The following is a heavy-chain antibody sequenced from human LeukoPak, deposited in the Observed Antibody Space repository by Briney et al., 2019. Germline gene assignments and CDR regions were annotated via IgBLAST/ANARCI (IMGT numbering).Heavy chain of an antibody. Sequence: GGSLRLSCAASGFTFSSYWMHWLRQAPGKGLVWVSRINSDGSSTSYADSVKGRFTISRDNAKNTLYLQMNSLRAEDTAVYYCAREGDGGNPDYWGQGTLVTVSS. V-gene: IGHV3-74*01. CDR3: AREGDGGNPDY. D-gene: IGHD4-23*01. J-gene: IGHJ4*02. CDR2: INSDGSST. CDR1: GFTFSSYW.